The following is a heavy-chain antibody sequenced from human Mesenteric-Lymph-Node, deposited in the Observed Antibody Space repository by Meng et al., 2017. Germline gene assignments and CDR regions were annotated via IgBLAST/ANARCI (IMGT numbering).Heavy chain of an antibody. V-gene: IGHV1-18*01. CDR2: ISAYNGNT. J-gene: IGHJ4*02. D-gene: IGHD1-26*01. Sequence: QQGQPGWEGRKTRAASQVSCKASRYTFTSYGIPWVRQAPGQGLEWMGWISAYNGNTNYAQTLQGRLTMTTDTSTSTAYMELRSLRSDDTAVYYCARVEVGITSGDYWGQGTLVTVSS. CDR3: ARVEVGITSGDY. CDR1: RYTFTSYG.